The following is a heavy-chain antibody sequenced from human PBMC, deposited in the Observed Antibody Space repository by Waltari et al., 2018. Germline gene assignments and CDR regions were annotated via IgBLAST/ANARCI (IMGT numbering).Heavy chain of an antibody. CDR1: GGSISSYY. J-gene: IGHJ4*02. D-gene: IGHD3-10*01. Sequence: QVQLQESGPGLVKPSETLSLTCTVSGGSISSYYWSWIRQPPGKGLEWIGYIYSSGSPNYTPYLKSRVIISVDTSKNQFSLKVRSMTAADTAVYYCARDRGYQDYWGQGTLVTVSS. CDR2: IYSSGSP. CDR3: ARDRGYQDY. V-gene: IGHV4-59*01.